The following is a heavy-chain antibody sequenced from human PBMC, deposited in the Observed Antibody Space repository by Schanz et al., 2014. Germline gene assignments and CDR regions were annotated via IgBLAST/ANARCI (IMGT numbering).Heavy chain of an antibody. CDR2: INTGSGDT. CDR1: EYSFTSYS. CDR3: ARDAADFYDILTEEDY. D-gene: IGHD3-9*01. Sequence: QVHLVQSGAEVKRPGASVKVSCKASEYSFTSYSMHWVRQAPGQRLEWMGWINTGSGDTKYSQNFQGRVTITRDTSASTAYMELRSLRSDGTAVYYCARDAADFYDILTEEDYWGQGTLVTVSS. J-gene: IGHJ4*02. V-gene: IGHV1-3*04.